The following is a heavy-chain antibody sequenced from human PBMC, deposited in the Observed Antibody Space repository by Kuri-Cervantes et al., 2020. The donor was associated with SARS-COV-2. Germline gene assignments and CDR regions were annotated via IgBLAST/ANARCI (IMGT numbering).Heavy chain of an antibody. V-gene: IGHV1-46*01. CDR1: GGTFSSYA. CDR3: ARSLYDSSGYYPDY. CDR2: VNPSGGNT. D-gene: IGHD3-22*01. J-gene: IGHJ4*02. Sequence: ASVKVSCKASGGTFSSYAISWVRQAPGQGLEWMGIVNPSGGNTSYAQKFQGRVTMTRDTSTSTVYMELSSPRSEDTAVYYCARSLYDSSGYYPDYWGQGTLVTVSS.